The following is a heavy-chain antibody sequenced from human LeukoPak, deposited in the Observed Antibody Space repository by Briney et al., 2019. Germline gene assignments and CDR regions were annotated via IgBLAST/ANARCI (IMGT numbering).Heavy chain of an antibody. CDR3: ARGGYDYVWGSYRLGFHYFDY. CDR2: INPSGGST. D-gene: IGHD3-16*02. J-gene: IGHJ4*02. CDR1: GYTFTSYY. Sequence: ASVKVSCKASGYTFTSYYMHWVRQAPGQGLEWMGIINPSGGSTSYAQKFQGRVTMTRDMSTSTVYMELSSLRSEDTAVYYCARGGYDYVWGSYRLGFHYFDYWGQGTLVTGSS. V-gene: IGHV1-46*01.